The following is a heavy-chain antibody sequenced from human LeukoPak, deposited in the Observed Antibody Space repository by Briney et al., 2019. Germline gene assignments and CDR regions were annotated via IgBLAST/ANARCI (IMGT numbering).Heavy chain of an antibody. CDR1: GFTFINAW. CDR3: TTDGVGVEGATYDN. V-gene: IGHV3-15*01. CDR2: IKAKAHGGTI. Sequence: GGSLRLSCAASGFTFINAWMAWVRQAPGKGLEWVGRIKAKAHGGTIEYAARVKGRFTISRDDSKNTLYLQMNSLKTEDTAVYYCTTDGVGVEGATYDNWGQGTLVSVSS. D-gene: IGHD1-26*01. J-gene: IGHJ4*02.